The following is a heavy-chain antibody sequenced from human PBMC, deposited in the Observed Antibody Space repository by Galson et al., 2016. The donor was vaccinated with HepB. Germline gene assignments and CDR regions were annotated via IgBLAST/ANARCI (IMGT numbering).Heavy chain of an antibody. J-gene: IGHJ4*02. D-gene: IGHD4-23*01. CDR2: IFHSGGP. CDR1: GVSISSNSW. V-gene: IGHV4/OR15-8*02. Sequence: ATLSLTCTVSGVSISSNSWWSWVRQSPEKGLEWIGEIFHSGGPNYSPSLKSRVTISIDKSKNQLSLSLSSVTAADTAGYYCARSSATTGVDFDYWGQGTLVTVSS. CDR3: ARSSATTGVDFDY.